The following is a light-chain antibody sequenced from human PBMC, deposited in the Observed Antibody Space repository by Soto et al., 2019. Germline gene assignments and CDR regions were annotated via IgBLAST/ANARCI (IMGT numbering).Light chain of an antibody. CDR2: GAS. Sequence: IQMTQSPSSLSASVGDSVTVTCRASQSINIYLNWYQQKPGKAPTLLIYGASSLQSGVPSRFTGGRSRTDFTLTNSSLHPEDFATYYCQQGYRSPYTFGQGTKLEIK. J-gene: IGKJ2*01. CDR1: QSINIY. CDR3: QQGYRSPYT. V-gene: IGKV1-39*01.